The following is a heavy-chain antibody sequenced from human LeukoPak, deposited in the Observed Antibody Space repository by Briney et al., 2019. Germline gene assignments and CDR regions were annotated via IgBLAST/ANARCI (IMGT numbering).Heavy chain of an antibody. V-gene: IGHV3-49*03. CDR3: TRGAMAPDY. J-gene: IGHJ4*02. CDR1: GFTFGDYA. Sequence: PGGSLRLSCSTSGFTFGDYAMSWFRQAPGKGLEWVGFIRTKTYRETTEYAASVKGRFTISRDDSKTIAYLQMNSLKTEDTAVYYCTRGAMAPDYWGQGTLVTVSS. D-gene: IGHD5-18*01. CDR2: IRTKTYRETT.